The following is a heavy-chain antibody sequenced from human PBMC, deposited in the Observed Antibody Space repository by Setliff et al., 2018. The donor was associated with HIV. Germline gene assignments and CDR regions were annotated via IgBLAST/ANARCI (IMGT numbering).Heavy chain of an antibody. J-gene: IGHJ4*02. CDR1: GFSFSSYA. Sequence: GESLKISCTASGFSFSSYAMSWVRQAPGKGLEWVSGISGSGSSTYYADSVKGRSTISRDNSGDTLYLHMNNLRAEDTAVYYCAKASRGEYYDNSGFFVTYFDNWGQGTLVTVSS. CDR2: ISGSGSST. CDR3: AKASRGEYYDNSGFFVTYFDN. V-gene: IGHV3-23*01. D-gene: IGHD3-22*01.